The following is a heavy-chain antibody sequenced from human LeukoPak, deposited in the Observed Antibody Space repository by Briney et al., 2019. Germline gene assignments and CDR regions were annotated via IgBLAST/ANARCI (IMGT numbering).Heavy chain of an antibody. D-gene: IGHD3-22*01. J-gene: IGHJ5*02. CDR2: IRYDGSNK. Sequence: GGSLRLSCAASGFTFSSYGMHWVRQAPGKGLEWVAFIRYDGSNKYYADSVKGRFTISRDNSKNTLYLQMNSLRAEDTAEYYCAFPPGAPTRYYDSSGYRFDPWGQGTLVTVSS. CDR3: AFPPGAPTRYYDSSGYRFDP. CDR1: GFTFSSYG. V-gene: IGHV3-30*02.